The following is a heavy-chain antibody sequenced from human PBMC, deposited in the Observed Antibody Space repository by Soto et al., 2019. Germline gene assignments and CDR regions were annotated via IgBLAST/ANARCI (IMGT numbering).Heavy chain of an antibody. CDR2: IYYSAST. Sequence: PSETLSLTCTVSGGSVSSGSYYWSWIRQPPXKXXEWIGYIYYSASTNYNHPTNSPPTISVHTSKNHFSLKLSSATAADTHVYYCARVLSSGGSGWDLGYYYYGMDVWGQGTTVTVSS. V-gene: IGHV4-61*03. J-gene: IGHJ6*02. CDR1: GGSVSSGSYY. D-gene: IGHD6-19*01. CDR3: ARVLSSGGSGWDLGYYYYGMDV.